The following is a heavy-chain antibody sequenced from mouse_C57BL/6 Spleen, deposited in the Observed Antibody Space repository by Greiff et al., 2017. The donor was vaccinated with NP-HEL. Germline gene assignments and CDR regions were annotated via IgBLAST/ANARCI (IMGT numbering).Heavy chain of an antibody. CDR2: IDPEDGET. J-gene: IGHJ4*01. V-gene: IGHV14-2*01. Sequence: EVKLMESGAELVKPGASVKLSCTASGFNIKDYYMHWVKQRTEQGLEWIGRIDPEDGETKYAPKFPSKATLTADTSSNTAYLQLSSLTSEDTAVYYCARHYGNYIYAMDYWGQGTSVTVSS. CDR1: GFNIKDYY. CDR3: ARHYGNYIYAMDY. D-gene: IGHD2-1*01.